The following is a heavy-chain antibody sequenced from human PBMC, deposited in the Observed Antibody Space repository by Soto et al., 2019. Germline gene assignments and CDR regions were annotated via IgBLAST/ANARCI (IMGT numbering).Heavy chain of an antibody. V-gene: IGHV3-30-3*01. CDR3: ARDDAGYDFSLVPQYYYGMDV. D-gene: IGHD3-3*01. Sequence: AGGSLRLSCAASGFTFSSYAMHCVRQAPGKGLEWVAVISYDGSNKYYADSVKGRFTISRDNSKNTLYLQMNSLRAEDTAVYYCARDDAGYDFSLVPQYYYGMDVWGQGTTVTVSS. CDR2: ISYDGSNK. J-gene: IGHJ6*02. CDR1: GFTFSSYA.